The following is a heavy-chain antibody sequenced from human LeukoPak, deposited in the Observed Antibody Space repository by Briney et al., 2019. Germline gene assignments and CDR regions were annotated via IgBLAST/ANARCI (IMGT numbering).Heavy chain of an antibody. Sequence: SVKVSCKASGGTFSSYAISWVRQAPGQGLEWMGGIIPIFGTANYAQKFQGRVTITADESTSTAYMELSSLRSEDTAVYYCARDLFPQQLVPKRDNWFDPWGQGTLVTVSS. CDR2: IIPIFGTA. D-gene: IGHD6-13*01. J-gene: IGHJ5*02. CDR3: ARDLFPQQLVPKRDNWFDP. V-gene: IGHV1-69*13. CDR1: GGTFSSYA.